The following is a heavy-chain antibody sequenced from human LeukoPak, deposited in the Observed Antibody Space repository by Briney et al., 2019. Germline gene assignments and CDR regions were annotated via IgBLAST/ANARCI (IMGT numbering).Heavy chain of an antibody. Sequence: GGSLRLSCAASGFTFSSYAMSWVRQAPGKGLEWVSAISGSGGSTYYADSVKGRFTISRDNSKNTLYLQMNSLRAEDTAVYYCAKDNGAYGYGYKVNWGQGTLVTVSS. CDR1: GFTFSSYA. CDR2: ISGSGGST. CDR3: AKDNGAYGYGYKVN. J-gene: IGHJ4*02. V-gene: IGHV3-23*01. D-gene: IGHD5-18*01.